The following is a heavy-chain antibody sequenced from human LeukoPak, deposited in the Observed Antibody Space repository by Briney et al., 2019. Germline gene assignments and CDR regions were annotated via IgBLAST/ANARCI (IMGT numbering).Heavy chain of an antibody. CDR3: AKDRDRNYYDILTGYYQYGDYFDY. V-gene: IGHV3-23*01. CDR1: GVTFSNHA. D-gene: IGHD3-9*01. CDR2: ITGSGGST. J-gene: IGHJ4*02. Sequence: PGGSLRLSCAASGVTFSNHAMSWIRQAPGKGLEWVSGITGSGGSTYHAESVKGRFTISRDNSKNTLYLQMNSLRAEDTAVYYCAKDRDRNYYDILTGYYQYGDYFDYWGQGTLVTVSS.